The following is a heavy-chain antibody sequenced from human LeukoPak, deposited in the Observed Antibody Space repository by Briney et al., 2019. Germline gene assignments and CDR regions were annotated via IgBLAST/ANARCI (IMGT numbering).Heavy chain of an antibody. CDR1: GYTFTSYG. J-gene: IGHJ3*02. CDR3: AKLVGATLHDAFDI. CDR2: TSAYNGNT. D-gene: IGHD1-26*01. V-gene: IGHV1-18*01. Sequence: GASVKVSCKASGYTFTSYGISWVRQAPGQGLEWMGWTSAYNGNTNYAQKFQGRVTITADKSTSTAYMELSSLRSEDTAVYYCAKLVGATLHDAFDIWGQGTMVTVSS.